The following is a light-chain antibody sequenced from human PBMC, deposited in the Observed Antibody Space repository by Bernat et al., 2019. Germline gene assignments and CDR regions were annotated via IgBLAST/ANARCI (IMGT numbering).Light chain of an antibody. CDR1: SSDVGGYNT. V-gene: IGLV2-8*01. CDR2: EVS. Sequence: QSALTQPPSASGSPGQSVTISCTGTSSDVGGYNTVSWYQHHPGKAPKLMIYEVSKRPSGVPDRFSGSKSANTASLTVSGLQAEDEADYYCSSYAGSNNYVVFGGGTKLTVL. J-gene: IGLJ2*01. CDR3: SSYAGSNNYVV.